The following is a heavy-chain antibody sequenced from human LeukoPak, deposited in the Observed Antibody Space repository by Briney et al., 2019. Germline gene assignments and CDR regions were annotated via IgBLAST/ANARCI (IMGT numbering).Heavy chain of an antibody. CDR3: ARVYGSGSFYYYGMDV. V-gene: IGHV4-39*07. D-gene: IGHD3-10*01. CDR2: IYYSGST. J-gene: IGHJ6*02. CDR1: GGSISXXXXX. Sequence: XVSGGSISXXXXXWGWXRQPPXXGXEXIGSIYYSGSTYYNPSLTSRVTISVDTSKNQFSLKLSSVTAADTAVYYCARVYGSGSFYYYGMDVWGQGTTVTVSS.